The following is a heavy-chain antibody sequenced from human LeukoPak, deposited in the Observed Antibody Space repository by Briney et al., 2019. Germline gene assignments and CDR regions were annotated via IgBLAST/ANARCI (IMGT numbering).Heavy chain of an antibody. D-gene: IGHD3-9*01. CDR1: GGTFSSYA. V-gene: IGHV1-69*06. CDR3: ARSYYDILTGYLSPYYFDY. J-gene: IGHJ4*02. CDR2: IIPIFGTA. Sequence: SVKVSCKAPGGTFSSYAISWVRPAPGQGLAWMGGIIPIFGTANYAQKFQGRVTITADKSTSTAYMELSSLRSEGTAVYYCARSYYDILTGYLSPYYFDYWGQGTLVTVSS.